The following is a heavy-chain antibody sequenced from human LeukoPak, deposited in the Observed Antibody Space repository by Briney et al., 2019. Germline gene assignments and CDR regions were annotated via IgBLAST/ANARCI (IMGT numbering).Heavy chain of an antibody. D-gene: IGHD2-21*01. CDR2: INWNGGTV. J-gene: IGHJ4*02. CDR3: AKDYCGGNSCFVDY. V-gene: IGHV3-9*01. CDR1: GFTFEDFA. Sequence: GGSLRLSCAASGFTFEDFAMHWVRQAPGKGLEWVSLINWNGGTVAYADSVKGRFTISRDNARNSLYLQMNSLRPEDTALYYCAKDYCGGNSCFVDYWGQGTLVTVSS.